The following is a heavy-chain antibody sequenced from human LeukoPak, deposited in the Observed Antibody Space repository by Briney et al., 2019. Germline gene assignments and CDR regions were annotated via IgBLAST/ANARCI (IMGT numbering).Heavy chain of an antibody. V-gene: IGHV4-39*01. D-gene: IGHD6-13*01. J-gene: IGHJ4*02. CDR1: GGSISSSSYH. CDR2: IYYSGTT. CDR3: ARHGSSWYYFDY. Sequence: SETLTLTCTVSGGSISSSSYHWGWIRQPPGKGLEWIGSIYYSGTTYYNPSLKSRVTISVDTSKNQFSLKLSSVTAADMAVYYCARHGSSWYYFDYWGQGTLVTVSS.